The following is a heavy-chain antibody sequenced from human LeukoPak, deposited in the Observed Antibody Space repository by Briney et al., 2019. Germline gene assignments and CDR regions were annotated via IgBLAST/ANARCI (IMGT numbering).Heavy chain of an antibody. CDR3: AKGYYGSGSYYRVDY. D-gene: IGHD3-10*01. Sequence: PGGSLRLSCAASGFTFSSYAMHWVRQAPGKGLEWVAVISYDGSNKYYADSVKGRFTISRDNSKNTLYLQMNSLRAEDTAVYYCAKGYYGSGSYYRVDYWGQGTLVTVSS. V-gene: IGHV3-30-3*01. CDR1: GFTFSSYA. CDR2: ISYDGSNK. J-gene: IGHJ4*02.